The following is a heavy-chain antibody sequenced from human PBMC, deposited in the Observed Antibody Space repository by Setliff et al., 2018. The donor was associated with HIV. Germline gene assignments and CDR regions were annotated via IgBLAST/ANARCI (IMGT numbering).Heavy chain of an antibody. CDR2: IYNSAST. J-gene: IGHJ4*02. Sequence: SETLSLTCTVSGDSISTDYWTWIRQPPGKGLEWIGHIYNSASTSYNPSLKSRVTISVDTSKHQFSLKLSSLTAADTAVYYCARHSPSDYWGQGTLVTVSS. CDR1: GDSISTDY. V-gene: IGHV4-59*08. CDR3: ARHSPSDY.